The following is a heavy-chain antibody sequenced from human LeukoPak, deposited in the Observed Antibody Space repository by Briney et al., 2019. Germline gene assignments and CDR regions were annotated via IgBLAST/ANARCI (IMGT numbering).Heavy chain of an antibody. CDR3: ARDIGGSYSAIDY. CDR2: ISGSGSDI. CDR1: GFTFSFYS. Sequence: GALRLSCAGSGFTFSFYSLNWVRQAPGRGLEWVSFISGSGSDIFYADSVKGRFTISRDNAKNSVSLQMDSLRGDDTAVYYCARDIGGSYSAIDYWGQGTLVTVSS. D-gene: IGHD1-26*01. V-gene: IGHV3-21*05. J-gene: IGHJ4*02.